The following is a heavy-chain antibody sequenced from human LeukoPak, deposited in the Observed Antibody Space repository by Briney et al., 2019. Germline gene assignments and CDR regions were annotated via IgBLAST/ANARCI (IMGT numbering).Heavy chain of an antibody. CDR1: GDSISTDH. CDR3: ARLDCISDTCYNY. CDR2: INYSGNP. Sequence: SETLSLTCIVSGDSISTDHWSWIRQSPGKGPEWIGYINYSGNPEYNPSLKSRVTISVDRSKNQVSLKMRSVTAADTAVYYCARLDCISDTCYNYWALGALVTVSS. V-gene: IGHV4-59*08. D-gene: IGHD2-21*01. J-gene: IGHJ4*02.